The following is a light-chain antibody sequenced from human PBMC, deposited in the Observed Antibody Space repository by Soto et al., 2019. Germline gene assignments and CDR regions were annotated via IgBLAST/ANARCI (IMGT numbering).Light chain of an antibody. J-gene: IGKJ5*01. CDR3: QQRSSWPRIT. CDR1: QTVSSD. CDR2: DAS. Sequence: IELTQSPDTLSLSPGERSTLSFMSSQTVSSDYLAWYQQKPGQAPRLLIYDASNRAPGIPARFSGSGSGTDFTLTISSLEPDDFAVYYCQQRSSWPRITFGQGTRLENK. V-gene: IGKV3-11*01.